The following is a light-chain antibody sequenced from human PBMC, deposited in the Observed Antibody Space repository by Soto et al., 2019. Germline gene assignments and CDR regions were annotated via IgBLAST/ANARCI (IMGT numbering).Light chain of an antibody. Sequence: QSVLTQPRSVSESPGQSVTISCTGTSRDVGGYNYVSWYQQHPGKAPKLMIHNVSKRPSGVPDRFSGSKSGNTASLTISGLQAEDEADYYCCSYAGNYTLVFGGGTKVTVL. J-gene: IGLJ3*02. CDR3: CSYAGNYTLV. CDR1: SRDVGGYNY. V-gene: IGLV2-11*01. CDR2: NVS.